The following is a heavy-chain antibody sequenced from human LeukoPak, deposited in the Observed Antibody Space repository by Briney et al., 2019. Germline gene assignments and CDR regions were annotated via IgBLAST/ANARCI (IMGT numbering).Heavy chain of an antibody. CDR3: ARVDKREAMYYYDSSPLVRMAFDI. D-gene: IGHD3-22*01. CDR1: GFTFSSYS. CDR2: ISSSSSYI. J-gene: IGHJ3*02. V-gene: IGHV3-21*01. Sequence: PGGSLRLSCAASGFTFSSYSMNWVRQAPGKGLEWVSSISSSSSYIYYADSVKGRFTISRDNAKNSLYLQMNSLRAEDTAVYYCARVDKREAMYYYDSSPLVRMAFDIWGQGTMVTVSS.